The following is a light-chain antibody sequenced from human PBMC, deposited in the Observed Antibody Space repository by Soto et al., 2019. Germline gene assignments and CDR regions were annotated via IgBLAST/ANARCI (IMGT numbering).Light chain of an antibody. V-gene: IGKV1-39*01. J-gene: IGKJ1*01. CDR3: QQSFTTPWT. CDR1: QSISTY. CDR2: AAS. Sequence: DIQMTQSPSSLSAAIGDRVTITCRASQSISTYLDWFQQKPGKAPKLLIYAASSLQSGVPSRFSGSGSGTDFTLTILGLQPEDYATYCCQQSFTTPWTVGQGTKVDIK.